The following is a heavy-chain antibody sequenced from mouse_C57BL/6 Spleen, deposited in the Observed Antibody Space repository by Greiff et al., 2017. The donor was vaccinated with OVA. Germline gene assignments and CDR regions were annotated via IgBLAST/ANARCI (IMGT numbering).Heavy chain of an antibody. CDR2: INPNNGGT. CDR3: ARSVWSYFDY. V-gene: IGHV1-26*01. CDR1: GYTFTDYY. D-gene: IGHD2-10*02. J-gene: IGHJ2*01. Sequence: EVQLQQSGPELVKPGASVKISCKASGYTFTDYYMNWVKQSHGKSLEWIGDINPNNGGTSYNQKFKGKATLTVDNSSSTAYMELRSLTSEDSAVYYCARSVWSYFDYWGQGTTLTVSS.